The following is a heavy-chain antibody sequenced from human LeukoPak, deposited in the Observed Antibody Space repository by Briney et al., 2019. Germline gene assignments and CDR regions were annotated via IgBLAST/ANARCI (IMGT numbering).Heavy chain of an antibody. V-gene: IGHV1-2*06. CDR3: ARDTYYYDSSGYSVVAFDI. D-gene: IGHD3-22*01. J-gene: IGHJ3*02. CDR2: IDPNNGGT. Sequence: ASVTVSCKASGYTYTDYYMHWVRQARGQQAPGQGLEWMGRIDPNNGGTIYAHSFQGRVTMTRDTSTSTAYMELHSLTSDDTAVYYCARDTYYYDSSGYSVVAFDIWGQGTMVTVSS. CDR1: GYTYTDYY.